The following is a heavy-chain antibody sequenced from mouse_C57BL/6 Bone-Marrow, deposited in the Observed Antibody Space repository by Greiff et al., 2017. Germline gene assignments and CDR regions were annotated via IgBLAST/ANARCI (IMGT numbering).Heavy chain of an antibody. Sequence: QVQLQQPGTELVKPGASVKLSCKASGYTFTSYWMHWVKQRPGQGLEWIGNINPSNGGTNYNEKFKSKATLTVDKSSSTAYMQLSSLTSEDSAVYYCARGRGDYGGYWYFDVWGTGTTVTVSS. V-gene: IGHV1-53*01. CDR1: GYTFTSYW. D-gene: IGHD2-4*01. CDR3: ARGRGDYGGYWYFDV. J-gene: IGHJ1*03. CDR2: INPSNGGT.